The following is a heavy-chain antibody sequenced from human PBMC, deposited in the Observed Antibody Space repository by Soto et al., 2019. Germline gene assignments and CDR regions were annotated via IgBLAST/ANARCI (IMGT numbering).Heavy chain of an antibody. V-gene: IGHV3-23*01. D-gene: IGHD6-19*01. Sequence: EVQLLDSGGGLVQPGGSLRLSCAASGFTFSSPAMSWVRQAPGKGLEWVPAVSGSGGTTYYADSVRGRFTISRDNSKNTLYLQMNSLRAEDTAIYFCARCTVDTIVTSGWCHYLDPWGQGTLVTVSS. CDR1: GFTFSSPA. J-gene: IGHJ5*02. CDR2: VSGSGGTT. CDR3: ARCTVDTIVTSGWCHYLDP.